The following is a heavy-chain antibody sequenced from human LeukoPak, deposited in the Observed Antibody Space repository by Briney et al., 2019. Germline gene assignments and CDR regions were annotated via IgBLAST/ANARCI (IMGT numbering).Heavy chain of an antibody. J-gene: IGHJ4*02. V-gene: IGHV7-4-1*02. CDR1: GYTFTSYA. CDR3: ARVPSAYYYDSSGLNHFDY. D-gene: IGHD3-22*01. CDR2: INTNTGNP. Sequence: ASVKVSCKASGYTFTSYAMNWVRQAPGQGLEWMGWINTNTGNPTYAQGFTGRFVFSLDTSVSTAYLQISSLKAEDTAVYYCARVPSAYYYDSSGLNHFDYWGQGTLVTVSS.